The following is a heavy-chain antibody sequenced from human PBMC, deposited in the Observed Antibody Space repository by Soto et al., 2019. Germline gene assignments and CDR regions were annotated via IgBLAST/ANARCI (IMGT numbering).Heavy chain of an antibody. V-gene: IGHV3-9*01. CDR3: VKGMVVGDGLYTSFYYYGMVA. CDR2: ISWNSVTI. CDR1: GFTFGNYS. J-gene: IGHJ6*02. Sequence: GGSLRLSGEASGFTFGNYSMHWVRQVPGKGLEWVSGISWNSVTIGYADSVKGRFTISRDNAKNSLYLQMHSLRGEDTALYFSVKGMVVGDGLYTSFYYYGMVAGGQGTTVT. D-gene: IGHD6-19*01.